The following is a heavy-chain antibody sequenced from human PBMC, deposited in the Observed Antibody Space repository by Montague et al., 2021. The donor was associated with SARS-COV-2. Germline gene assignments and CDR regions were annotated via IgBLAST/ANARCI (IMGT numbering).Heavy chain of an antibody. Sequence: SLRLSCAASGFTFDAYGMSWVRQAPGKGLEWVCCISRSGDSTAYGDSVKGRFTISRDNAKNSLYLQMNSLRVEDTAFYHCSRGGGMIRGVVDFWGQGIMVSVSS. D-gene: IGHD3-10*01. CDR1: GFTFDAYG. CDR3: SRGGGMIRGVVDF. V-gene: IGHV3-20*01. CDR2: ISRSGDST. J-gene: IGHJ4*02.